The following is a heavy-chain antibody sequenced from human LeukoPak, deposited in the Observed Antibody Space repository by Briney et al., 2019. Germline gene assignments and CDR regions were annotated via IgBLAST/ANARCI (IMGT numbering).Heavy chain of an antibody. CDR2: IRGKAYGGAT. D-gene: IGHD2-8*01. Sequence: GGSLRLSCTGSGFTFGAHSMAWVRQAPGKGPEWVGFIRGKAYGGATGYTASVKGRFAISRDDSKSIVYLQMNSLRTEDTAVYYCICLTNPFDYWGQGSLVTVSS. CDR1: GFTFGAHS. V-gene: IGHV3-49*04. CDR3: ICLTNPFDY. J-gene: IGHJ4*02.